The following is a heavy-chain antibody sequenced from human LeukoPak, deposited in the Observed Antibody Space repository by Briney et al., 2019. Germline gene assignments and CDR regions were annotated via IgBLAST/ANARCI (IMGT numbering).Heavy chain of an antibody. J-gene: IGHJ4*02. CDR3: ARLRGYSYGYGDY. CDR2: ISSSGNTI. CDR1: GFNFNNYA. V-gene: IGHV3-11*04. D-gene: IGHD5-18*01. Sequence: GGSLRLSCAASGFNFNNYAMSWVRQAPGKGLEWVSYISSSGNTIDYADSVKGRFTIARDNAKNSLYLQMVSLRAEDTAVYYRARLRGYSYGYGDYWGQGTLVTVSS.